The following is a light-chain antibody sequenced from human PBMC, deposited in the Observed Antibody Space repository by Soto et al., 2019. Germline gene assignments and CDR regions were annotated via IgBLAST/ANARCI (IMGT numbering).Light chain of an antibody. V-gene: IGKV3-20*01. CDR3: QQYSSLPHT. CDR2: GIS. J-gene: IGKJ2*01. Sequence: ESVLTQSPGTLSLSPGERATLSCRASQSVTNRYFAWYQQRPGQAPRLLIYGISNRATGIPDRFSGSGSGTDFTLTISRVEPEDFVVYYCQQYSSLPHTFGQGTKLEVK. CDR1: QSVTNRY.